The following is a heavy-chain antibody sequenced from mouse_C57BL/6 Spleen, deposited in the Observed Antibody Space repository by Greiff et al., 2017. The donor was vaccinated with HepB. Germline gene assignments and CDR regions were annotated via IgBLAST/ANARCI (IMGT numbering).Heavy chain of an antibody. CDR3: ARENYYGSSSWYFDV. V-gene: IGHV1-75*01. J-gene: IGHJ1*03. Sequence: QVQLQQSGPELVKPGASVKISCKASGYTFTDYYINWVKQRPGQGLEWIGWIFPGSGSTYYNEKFKGKATLTVDKSSSTAYMLLSSLTSEDSAVYFCARENYYGSSSWYFDVWGTGTTVTVSS. CDR1: GYTFTDYY. CDR2: IFPGSGST. D-gene: IGHD1-1*01.